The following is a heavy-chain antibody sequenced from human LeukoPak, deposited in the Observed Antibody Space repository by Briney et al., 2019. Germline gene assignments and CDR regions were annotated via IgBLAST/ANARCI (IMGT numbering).Heavy chain of an antibody. V-gene: IGHV4-4*07. Sequence: SETLSLTCTVSGGSISSYYRSWIRQPAGKGLEWIGRIYTSGSTNYNPSLKSRVTMSVDTSKNQFSLKLSSVTAADTAVYYCARDRDYGSGLYYYHYGMDVWGQGTTVTVSS. CDR2: IYTSGST. J-gene: IGHJ6*02. CDR3: ARDRDYGSGLYYYHYGMDV. CDR1: GGSISSYY. D-gene: IGHD3-10*01.